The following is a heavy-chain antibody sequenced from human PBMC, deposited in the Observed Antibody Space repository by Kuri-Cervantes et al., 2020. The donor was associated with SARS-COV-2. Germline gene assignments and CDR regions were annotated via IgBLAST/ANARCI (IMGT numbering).Heavy chain of an antibody. CDR1: GFTFSSYW. D-gene: IGHD3-3*01. V-gene: IGHV3-74*01. J-gene: IGHJ5*02. CDR3: ASLPNLEWLPP. Sequence: GGSLRLSCAASGFTFSSYWMHWVRQAPGKGLVWVSRINSDGSSTSYADSAKGRFTISRDNAKNTLYLQMNSLRAEDTAVYYCASLPNLEWLPPWGQGTLVTVSS. CDR2: INSDGSST.